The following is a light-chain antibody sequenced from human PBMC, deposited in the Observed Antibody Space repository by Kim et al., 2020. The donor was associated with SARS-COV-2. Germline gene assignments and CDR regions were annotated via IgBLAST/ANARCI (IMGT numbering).Light chain of an antibody. V-gene: IGLV3-1*01. J-gene: IGLJ2*01. CDR1: KLGDKY. Sequence: VSPGQTASITCSGDKLGDKYACWYQQKPGQSPVLVIYHDTKRPSGIPERFSGSNSGNTATLTISGTQAMDEADYYCQAWDSSTAVFGGGTQLTVL. CDR3: QAWDSSTAV. CDR2: HDT.